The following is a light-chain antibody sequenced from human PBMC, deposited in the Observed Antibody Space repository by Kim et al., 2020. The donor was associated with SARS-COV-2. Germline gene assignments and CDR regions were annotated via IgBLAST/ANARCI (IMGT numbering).Light chain of an antibody. CDR1: QSFFTCDGNTF. CDR3: MQGTPWPFT. CDR2: KVS. J-gene: IGKJ3*01. V-gene: IGKV2-30*01. Sequence: PAPNSCRFSQSFFTCDGNTFLNCFHRRPGQSPRRLIYKVSNRASGVPDGFIGSGSGTDFTLQISRVEAEDFGVIYCMQGTPWPFTFGPGAKGDI.